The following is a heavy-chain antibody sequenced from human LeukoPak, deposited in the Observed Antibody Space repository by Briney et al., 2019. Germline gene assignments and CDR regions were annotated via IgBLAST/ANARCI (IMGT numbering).Heavy chain of an antibody. CDR1: GFTFSSYA. D-gene: IGHD5-12*01. CDR2: ISYDENNE. CDR3: ARDGRIVATIDHFDY. Sequence: GGSLRLSCAASGFTFSSYAMHWVRQAPGKGLEWVAVISYDENNEYYADSVKGRFTISRDNSKNTLSLQMNSLRPEDTAVYYCARDGRIVATIDHFDYWGQEPWSPSPQ. V-gene: IGHV3-30-3*01. J-gene: IGHJ4*01.